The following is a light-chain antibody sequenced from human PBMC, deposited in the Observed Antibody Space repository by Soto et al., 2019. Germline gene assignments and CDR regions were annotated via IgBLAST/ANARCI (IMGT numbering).Light chain of an antibody. V-gene: IGKV1-5*01. J-gene: IGKJ1*01. CDR1: QSISPW. Sequence: DIQMTQSPSTLSASVGDTVTITCRASQSISPWLAWYQQKPGKAPKLLIYDVSSLESGAPSRFSGSGSGTEFTLTISNLQPDDFATYYCQQYNTDSGRAFGQGTKVDI. CDR2: DVS. CDR3: QQYNTDSGRA.